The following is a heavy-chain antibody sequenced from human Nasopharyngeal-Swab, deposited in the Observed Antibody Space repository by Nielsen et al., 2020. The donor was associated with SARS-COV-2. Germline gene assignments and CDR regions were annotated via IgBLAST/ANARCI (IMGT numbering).Heavy chain of an antibody. CDR2: ISSSSSYI. D-gene: IGHD3-9*01. CDR3: ARANPELRYFDWLLGGPDY. V-gene: IGHV3-21*01. Sequence: GESLKISCAASGFTFSSYAMNWVRQAPGKGLEWVSSISSSSSYIYYADSVKGRFTISRDNAKNSLYLQMNSLRAEDTAVYYCARANPELRYFDWLLGGPDYWGQGTLVTVSS. J-gene: IGHJ4*02. CDR1: GFTFSSYA.